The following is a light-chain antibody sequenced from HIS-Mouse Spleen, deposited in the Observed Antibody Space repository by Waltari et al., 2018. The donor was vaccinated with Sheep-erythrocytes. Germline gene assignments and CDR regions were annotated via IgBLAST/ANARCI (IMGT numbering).Light chain of an antibody. CDR2: EVS. V-gene: IGLV2-8*01. CDR3: SSYAGSNNYV. CDR1: SSDVGGYNY. J-gene: IGLJ1*01. Sequence: QSALTQPPSASGSPGQSVTISCTGTSSDVGGYNYVSGYQQHPGKAPKLMIDEVSKRPSGVPDRFSGSKSGNTASLTVSGLQAEDEADYYCSSYAGSNNYVFGTGTKVTVL.